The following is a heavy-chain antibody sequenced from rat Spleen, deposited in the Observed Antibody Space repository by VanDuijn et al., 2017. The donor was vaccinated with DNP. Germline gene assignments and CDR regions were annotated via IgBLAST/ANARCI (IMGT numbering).Heavy chain of an antibody. J-gene: IGHJ2*01. CDR3: ARWTRYFDA. V-gene: IGHV5-25*01. CDR2: ISTSGGST. Sequence: EVQLVESGGGLVQPGRSMKLSCAASGFTFSNSDMAWVRQAPTKGLEWVASISTSGGSTYYRDSVKGRFTISRDNAKSTLYLQMDSLRSEDTATYYCARWTRYFDAWGQGVMVTVSS. CDR1: GFTFSNSD. D-gene: IGHD1-4*01.